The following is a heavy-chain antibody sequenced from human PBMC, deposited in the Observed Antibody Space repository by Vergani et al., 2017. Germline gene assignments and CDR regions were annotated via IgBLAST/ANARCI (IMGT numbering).Heavy chain of an antibody. CDR2: IYPGDSDT. CDR1: GYSFTSYW. J-gene: IGHJ2*01. D-gene: IGHD4-17*01. Sequence: EVQLVQSGAEVKKPGESLKISCKGSGYSFTSYWIGWVRQMPGKGLEWMGIIYPGDSDTRYSPSFQGQVTISADKSISTAYLPWSSLKASDTAMYYCARRGWLWDGDYAHWYFDLWGRGTLVTVSS. V-gene: IGHV5-51*01. CDR3: ARRGWLWDGDYAHWYFDL.